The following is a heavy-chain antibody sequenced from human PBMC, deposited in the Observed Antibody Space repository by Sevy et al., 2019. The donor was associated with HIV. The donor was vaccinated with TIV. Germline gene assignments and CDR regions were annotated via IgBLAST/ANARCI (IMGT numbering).Heavy chain of an antibody. CDR2: IKRDGSER. CDR3: ARDCNSASCLWGLDV. Sequence: GGSLRLSCAASGFTFSNYWMTWVRQAPGKGLEWVANIKRDGSERYYLASVKGRFTISRDNAKKSLYLQMNSLTAEDTAVYYCARDCNSASCLWGLDVWGQGTTVTVS. D-gene: IGHD1-26*01. CDR1: GFTFSNYW. J-gene: IGHJ6*02. V-gene: IGHV3-7*03.